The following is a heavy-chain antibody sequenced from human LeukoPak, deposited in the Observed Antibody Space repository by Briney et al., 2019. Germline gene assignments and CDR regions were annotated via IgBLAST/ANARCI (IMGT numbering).Heavy chain of an antibody. CDR2: ISSSSSYI. Sequence: GGSLRLSCAASGFTFSSYSMNWVRQAPGKGLEWVSSISSSSSYIYYADSVKGRFTISRDNAKNSLYLQMNSLRAEDTSVYYCARAASRGRSGWFTPSGFYYFDYWGQGTLVTVSS. D-gene: IGHD6-19*01. V-gene: IGHV3-21*01. CDR1: GFTFSSYS. CDR3: ARAASRGRSGWFTPSGFYYFDY. J-gene: IGHJ4*02.